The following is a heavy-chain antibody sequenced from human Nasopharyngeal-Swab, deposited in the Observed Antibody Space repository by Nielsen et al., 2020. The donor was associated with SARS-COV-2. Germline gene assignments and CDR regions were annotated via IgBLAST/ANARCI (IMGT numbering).Heavy chain of an antibody. Sequence: GESLKISCAASGFTFSSYEMNWVRQAPGKGLEWVSYISSSGSTIYYADSVEGRFTISRDNAKNSLYLQMNSLRAEDTAVYYCARLRRDGYNVRALYFDYWGQGTLVTVSS. CDR1: GFTFSSYE. CDR3: ARLRRDGYNVRALYFDY. V-gene: IGHV3-48*03. CDR2: ISSSGSTI. D-gene: IGHD5-24*01. J-gene: IGHJ4*02.